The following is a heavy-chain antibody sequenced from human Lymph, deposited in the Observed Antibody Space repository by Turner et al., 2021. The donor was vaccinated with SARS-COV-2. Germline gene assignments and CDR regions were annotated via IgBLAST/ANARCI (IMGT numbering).Heavy chain of an antibody. V-gene: IGHV4-59*01. CDR1: GGPISSYY. CDR3: ARVIPAGWYYFDY. J-gene: IGHJ4*02. CDR2: IFHSGST. Sequence: QVQLQESGPGLVKPSETLSLTCTVSGGPISSYYWSWIRQPPGKGLEWIGYIFHSGSTIYNPSLKSRVTISVDTSKNQFSLKLSSVTAADTAVYYCARVIPAGWYYFDYWGQGTLVTVSS. D-gene: IGHD2-2*01.